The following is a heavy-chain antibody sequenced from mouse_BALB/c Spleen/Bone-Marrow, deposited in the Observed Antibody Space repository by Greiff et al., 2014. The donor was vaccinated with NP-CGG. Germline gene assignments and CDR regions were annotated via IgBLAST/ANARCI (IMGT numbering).Heavy chain of an antibody. V-gene: IGHV2-6*02. CDR1: GFSLTSYG. CDR2: IWSDGST. J-gene: IGHJ4*01. Sequence: VMLVESGPGLVAPSQSLSITCTVSGFSLTSYGVHWVRQPPGKGLEWLVVIWSDGSTTYNSALKSRLSISKDNSKSQFFLKMNGLQTDDTAMYYCARNYGNYVGAMDYWGQGTSVTVSS. CDR3: ARNYGNYVGAMDY. D-gene: IGHD2-1*01.